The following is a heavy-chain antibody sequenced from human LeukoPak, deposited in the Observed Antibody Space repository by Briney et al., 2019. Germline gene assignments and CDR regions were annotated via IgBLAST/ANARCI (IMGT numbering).Heavy chain of an antibody. CDR2: IKSKTDGGTA. D-gene: IGHD5-12*01. CDR3: TTDGFPPRYFDY. V-gene: IGHV3-15*01. CDR1: RFTFRSNA. Sequence: PGGSLRLSCAASRFTFRSNAMSWVRQAPGKGLEWIGRIKSKTDGGTADYAAPVTGRFTISRDDSKNTLYLQMNSLKTEDTALYYCTTDGFPPRYFDYWGQGTLVTVSS. J-gene: IGHJ4*02.